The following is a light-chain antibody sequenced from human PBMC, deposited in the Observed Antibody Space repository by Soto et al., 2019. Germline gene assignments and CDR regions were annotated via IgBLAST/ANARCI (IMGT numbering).Light chain of an antibody. J-gene: IGKJ1*01. CDR2: GAS. CDR1: HSASSS. Sequence: EIVLKQSPGTLSLSQGERATLSCRASHSASSSLAWYQQKPGQAPRLLIYGASSRATGLPDRFSGGGSGTDFTLPVSRLEPEDFAVYYCHQYGSSPPWTFGQGT. CDR3: HQYGSSPPWT. V-gene: IGKV3-20*01.